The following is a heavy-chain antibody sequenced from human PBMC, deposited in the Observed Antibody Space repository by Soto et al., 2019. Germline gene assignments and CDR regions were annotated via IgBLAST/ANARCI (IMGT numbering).Heavy chain of an antibody. V-gene: IGHV1-46*01. CDR1: GYTFTIYY. D-gene: IGHD1-1*01. J-gene: IGHJ6*02. CDR3: ASTTPGYYYGMDV. Sequence: ASVKVSCKASGYTFTIYYIHWVRQAPGQGLEWMGIINPSGGSTSYAQKFQGRVTMTRDTSTSTVYMELSSLRSEDTAVYYCASTTPGYYYGMDVWGQGTTVTVSS. CDR2: INPSGGST.